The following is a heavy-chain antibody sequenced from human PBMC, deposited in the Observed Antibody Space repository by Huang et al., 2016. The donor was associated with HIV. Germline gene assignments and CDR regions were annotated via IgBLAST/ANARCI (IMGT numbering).Heavy chain of an antibody. D-gene: IGHD1-26*01. CDR3: ARGLHWFDP. CDR1: RYTFTSYP. J-gene: IGHJ5*02. Sequence: QVQLVQSGSELKKPGASVKVSCKASRYTFTSYPMNWVRQAPGQGLEWMGCINTHTGNPTDAQGFTGRFVFSVDTSVSTAYLQISSLKTEDTALYYCARGLHWFDPWGQGTLVTVSS. CDR2: INTHTGNP. V-gene: IGHV7-4-1*02.